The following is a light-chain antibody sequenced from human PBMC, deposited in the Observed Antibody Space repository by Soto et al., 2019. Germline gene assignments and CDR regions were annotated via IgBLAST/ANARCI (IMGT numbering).Light chain of an antibody. CDR2: GAS. J-gene: IGKJ2*02. CDR3: QQYHNGPPQCT. V-gene: IGKV3-15*01. CDR1: QSVASN. Sequence: EIVMTQSPASLSVSPGDGATLSCRASQSVASNVAWYQQKPGQGPRLLIHGASTRAAVVLARFSGSGSGTHFTHSISCLHCKNFAVYYCQQYHNGPPQCTFGQGTKLQI.